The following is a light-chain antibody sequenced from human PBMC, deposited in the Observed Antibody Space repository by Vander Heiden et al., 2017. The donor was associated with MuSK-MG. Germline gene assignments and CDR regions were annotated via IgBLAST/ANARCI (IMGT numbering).Light chain of an antibody. CDR2: SAS. CDR1: QSVSRSY. J-gene: IGKJ1*01. Sequence: EIVLTQSPGTLSLSPGERATLSCRASQSVSRSYIAWYQQRPGQAPSRLIYSASKRATGIPDRFSGSGSGTDFTLTIDRLEPEDSAMYYCQQYGISLWAFGQGTKLEIK. V-gene: IGKV3-20*01. CDR3: QQYGISLWA.